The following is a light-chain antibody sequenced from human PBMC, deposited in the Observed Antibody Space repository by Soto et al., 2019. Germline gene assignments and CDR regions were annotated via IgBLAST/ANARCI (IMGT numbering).Light chain of an antibody. V-gene: IGKV3-20*01. CDR1: QSVSSNY. J-gene: IGKJ5*01. CDR3: QQYGRSPMT. CDR2: GAS. Sequence: ESVWTQNLNTLSLSPGERATLSCRASQSVSSNYLAWYQQKPGQAPRLLIYGASSRATGIPDRFSGSGSGTDFTLTISRLEPEDFAVYYCQQYGRSPMTFGQGTRLEN.